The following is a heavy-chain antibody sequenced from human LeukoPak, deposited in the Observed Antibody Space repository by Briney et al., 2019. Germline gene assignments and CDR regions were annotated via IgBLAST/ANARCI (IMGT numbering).Heavy chain of an antibody. J-gene: IGHJ4*02. D-gene: IGHD6-6*01. Sequence: SVKVSCKASGGTFSSYAISWVRQAPGQGLEWMGGIIPIFGTANYAQKFQGRVTITADESTSTAYMELSSLRSEETAVYYCARARRYSSSEFDYWGQGTLVTVSS. CDR2: IIPIFGTA. CDR1: GGTFSSYA. CDR3: ARARRYSSSEFDY. V-gene: IGHV1-69*01.